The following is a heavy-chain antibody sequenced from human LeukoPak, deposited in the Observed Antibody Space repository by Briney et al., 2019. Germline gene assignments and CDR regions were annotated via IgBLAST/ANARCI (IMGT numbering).Heavy chain of an antibody. V-gene: IGHV4-34*01. CDR3: ARGNRGVIIRRVSYYFDY. J-gene: IGHJ4*02. D-gene: IGHD3-10*01. Sequence: SETLSLTCAVYGGSFSGYYWSWIRQPPGKGLEWIGEINHSGSTNYNPSLKSRVTISVDTSKNQFSLKLSSVTAADTAVYYCARGNRGVIIRRVSYYFDYWGQGTLVTVSS. CDR2: INHSGST. CDR1: GGSFSGYY.